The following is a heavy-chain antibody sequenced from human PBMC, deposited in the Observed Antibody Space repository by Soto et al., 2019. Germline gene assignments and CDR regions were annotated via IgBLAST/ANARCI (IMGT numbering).Heavy chain of an antibody. Sequence: QVQLQESGPGLVKPSETLSLTCTVSGGSINSYYWSWIRQPPGKGLEWIGYIYYSGSTNYNPSLKSRVTISVDTSKDQFYLRLSSVTAADTALYYCARHRYSYGSYYFDYWGQGTLVTVSS. J-gene: IGHJ4*02. CDR3: ARHRYSYGSYYFDY. CDR2: IYYSGST. V-gene: IGHV4-59*08. CDR1: GGSINSYY. D-gene: IGHD5-18*01.